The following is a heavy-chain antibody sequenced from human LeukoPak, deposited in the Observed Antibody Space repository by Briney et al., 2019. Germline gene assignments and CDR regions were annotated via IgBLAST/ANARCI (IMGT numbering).Heavy chain of an antibody. CDR1: GGSFSGYY. D-gene: IGHD4-23*01. J-gene: IGHJ4*02. Sequence: PSETLSLTCAVYGGSFSGYYWSWIRQPPGKGLEWIGEINHSGSTDYNPSLKSRVTISADTSKKQFSLKLNSVTAADTAVYYCARHLGSTVVTPFDYWGQGTLVTVSS. CDR2: INHSGST. V-gene: IGHV4-34*01. CDR3: ARHLGSTVVTPFDY.